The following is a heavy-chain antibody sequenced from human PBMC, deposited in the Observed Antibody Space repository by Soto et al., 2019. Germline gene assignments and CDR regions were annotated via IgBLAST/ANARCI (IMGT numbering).Heavy chain of an antibody. CDR2: SRYKADNYSP. D-gene: IGHD3-16*01. CDR3: VCWLWGICH. V-gene: IGHV3-72*01. Sequence: EVQLVESGGGLVQPGGSLRLSCAVSGFDFRHHHMDWVRQAPGKGVEWVGRSRYKADNYSPAYAASAKGRFTISRDESKSTLNLQMSSLRTEDSAVFYCVCWLWGICHWGQGTLVTVSP. CDR1: GFDFRHHH. J-gene: IGHJ4*02.